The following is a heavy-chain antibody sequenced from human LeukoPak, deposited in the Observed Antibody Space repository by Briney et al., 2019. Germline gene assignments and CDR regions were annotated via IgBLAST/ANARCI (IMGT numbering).Heavy chain of an antibody. J-gene: IGHJ4*02. CDR2: IYYSGNT. CDR1: GVSISSYY. V-gene: IGHV4-59*08. CDR3: ARVGDGLFDY. Sequence: SETLSLTCTVSGVSISSYYWSWIRQPPGKGLEWIGYIYYSGNTNDNPSLKSRVTISIDTSKNQFSLKLTSVTAADTAVYYCARVGDGLFDYWGQGTLVTVFS. D-gene: IGHD1-26*01.